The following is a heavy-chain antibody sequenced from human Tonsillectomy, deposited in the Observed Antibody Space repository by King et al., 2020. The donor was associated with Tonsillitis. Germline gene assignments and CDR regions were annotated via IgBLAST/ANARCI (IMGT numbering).Heavy chain of an antibody. D-gene: IGHD2-2*01. CDR1: GYSFTSYL. Sequence: VQLVESGAEVKKPGESLKISCKCSGYSFTSYLIGWVRQMPGKGLEWIGIIYPGDSDTRYSPSFQGQVTFSADKSIRTAYLQGGSLKASDTAMYYCARPAGYCSSTSAGCYFEYWGQGTLVTVSS. CDR3: ARPAGYCSSTSAGCYFEY. J-gene: IGHJ4*02. CDR2: IYPGDSDT. V-gene: IGHV5-51*01.